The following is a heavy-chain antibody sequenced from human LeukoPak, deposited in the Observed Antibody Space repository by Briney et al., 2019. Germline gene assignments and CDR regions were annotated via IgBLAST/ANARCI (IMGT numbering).Heavy chain of an antibody. J-gene: IGHJ4*02. CDR1: ELTFSTYT. CDR2: ISGRRGNT. Sequence: PGGSLRLSCAASELTFSTYTMTWVRQTPGKGLEWVSLISGRRGNTYYADSVKGRFTISRDDSKNTLYLQMNSLRAEDTAVYYCAKRIEVWLYFDCWGQGTPVTVSS. CDR3: AKRIEVWLYFDC. V-gene: IGHV3-23*01. D-gene: IGHD3-10*01.